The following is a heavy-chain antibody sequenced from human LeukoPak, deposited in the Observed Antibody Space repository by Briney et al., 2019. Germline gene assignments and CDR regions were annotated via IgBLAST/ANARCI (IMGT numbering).Heavy chain of an antibody. J-gene: IGHJ4*02. CDR3: AKGGDGSCYSQVDS. V-gene: IGHV3-23*01. D-gene: IGHD2-15*01. Sequence: GGSLRLSCAASGFTFSSYAMTWVRQAPGRGLEWVSCISGSGATTYSADSVRGRFTISRDSSKNTLYLQMDSLRAEDTAVYYCAKGGDGSCYSQVDSWGQGTLVTVSS. CDR1: GFTFSSYA. CDR2: ISGSGATT.